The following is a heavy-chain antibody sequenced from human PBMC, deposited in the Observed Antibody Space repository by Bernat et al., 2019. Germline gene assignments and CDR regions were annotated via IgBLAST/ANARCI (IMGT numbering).Heavy chain of an antibody. Sequence: EVQLVESGGGLVQPGGSLRLSCAASGFTFSNYWMSWVRQAPGKGLEWVANIKEDGSDIYYVDSVKGRFIISRDNARNSLFLHMNSLGAEDTAVYYLERCTGAGVLVTMTNAFDFWGQGTMVTVSS. V-gene: IGHV3-7*04. D-gene: IGHD3-22*01. CDR1: GFTFSNYW. CDR3: ERCTGAGVLVTMTNAFDF. CDR2: IKEDGSDI. J-gene: IGHJ3*01.